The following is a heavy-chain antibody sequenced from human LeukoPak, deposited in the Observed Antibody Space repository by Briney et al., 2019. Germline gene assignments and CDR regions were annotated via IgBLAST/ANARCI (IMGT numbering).Heavy chain of an antibody. V-gene: IGHV3-21*01. CDR2: ISGSSIYI. CDR3: ARDVYYYDSSGFDP. Sequence: GGSLRLSCAASGFTFSNYYMNWVRQAPGKGLEWVSSISGSSIYIYYADSVKGRFTISRDNAKNSLYPQMNSLRAEDTAVYYCARDVYYYDSSGFDPWGQGTLVTV. D-gene: IGHD3-22*01. J-gene: IGHJ5*02. CDR1: GFTFSNYY.